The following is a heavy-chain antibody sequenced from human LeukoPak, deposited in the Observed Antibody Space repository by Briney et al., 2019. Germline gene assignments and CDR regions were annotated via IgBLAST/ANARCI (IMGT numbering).Heavy chain of an antibody. CDR3: AKDSFGSGSYYDYSYYYGMEV. D-gene: IGHD3-10*01. V-gene: IGHV3-23*01. J-gene: IGHJ6*04. Sequence: GGSLRLSCAASGFTFSSYAMSWVRQAPGKGLEWVSAISGSGGSTYYADSVKGRFTISRDNSKNTLYLQMNSLRAEDTALYYCAKDSFGSGSYYDYSYYYGMEVWGKGPTVTVSS. CDR2: ISGSGGST. CDR1: GFTFSSYA.